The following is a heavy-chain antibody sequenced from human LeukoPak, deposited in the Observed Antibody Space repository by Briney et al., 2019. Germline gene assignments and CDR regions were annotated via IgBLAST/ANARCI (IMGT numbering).Heavy chain of an antibody. CDR1: GYTFTGYY. CDR3: ARDPSTVVNRYYYYMDV. D-gene: IGHD4-23*01. CDR2: INPSGGST. J-gene: IGHJ6*03. Sequence: ASVKVSCKASGYTFTGYYMHWVRQAPGQGLEWMGIINPSGGSTSYAQKFQGRVTMTRDTSTSTVYMELSSLRSEDTAVYYCARDPSTVVNRYYYYMDVWGKGTTVTVSS. V-gene: IGHV1-46*03.